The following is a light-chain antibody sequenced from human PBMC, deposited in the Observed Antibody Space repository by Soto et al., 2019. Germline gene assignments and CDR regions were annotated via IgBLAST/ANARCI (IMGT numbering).Light chain of an antibody. CDR1: SSDVGGYNF. V-gene: IGLV2-8*01. J-gene: IGLJ3*02. CDR2: DVS. Sequence: QAVVTQPPSASGSPGQSVTISCTGTSSDVGGYNFVSWYQQLPGKAPKLMIYDVSERPSGVPDRFSGSRSGNTASLTVSGLQADDEADYYCASYAGINIPLLFGGGTKLTVL. CDR3: ASYAGINIPLL.